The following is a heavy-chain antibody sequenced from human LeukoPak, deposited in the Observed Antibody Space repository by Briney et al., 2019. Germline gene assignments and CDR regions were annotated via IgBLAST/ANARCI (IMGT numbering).Heavy chain of an antibody. D-gene: IGHD4-17*01. J-gene: IGHJ4*02. Sequence: SVKVSCKASGGTFSSYAISWVRQAPGQGLEWMGRIIPILGIANYAQKFQGRVTITADKSTGTAYMELSSLRSEDTAVYYCARDPDYGDYGDYWGQGTLVTVSS. V-gene: IGHV1-69*04. CDR2: IIPILGIA. CDR1: GGTFSSYA. CDR3: ARDPDYGDYGDY.